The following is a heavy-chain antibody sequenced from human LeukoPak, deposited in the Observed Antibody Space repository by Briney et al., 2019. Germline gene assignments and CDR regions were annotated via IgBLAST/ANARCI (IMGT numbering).Heavy chain of an antibody. V-gene: IGHV1-2*02. CDR3: ARGYSSAPLG. CDR2: INPNSGGT. J-gene: IGHJ4*02. CDR1: GYTFTAYY. Sequence: ASVKVSCKASGYTFTAYYMHWVRQAPGQGLEWMGWINPNSGGTNYAQKFQGRVTMTRDTSNSTAYMELSRLTSDDTAVYYCARGYSSAPLGWGQGTLVTVSS. D-gene: IGHD6-25*01.